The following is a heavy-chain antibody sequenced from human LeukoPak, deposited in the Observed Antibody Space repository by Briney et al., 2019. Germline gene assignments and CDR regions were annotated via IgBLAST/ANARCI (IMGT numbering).Heavy chain of an antibody. D-gene: IGHD4-11*01. V-gene: IGHV4-4*07. CDR2: IYIGGST. CDR3: ARDSNYVGGSYYYYGMDV. CDR1: GGSISSYY. Sequence: SETLSLTCTVSGGSISSYYWSWIRQPAGKGLEWIGRIYIGGSTNYNPSLKCRVTMSVDTSKNQFSLKLNSVTAADTAVYYCARDSNYVGGSYYYYGMDVWGKGTTVTVSS. J-gene: IGHJ6*04.